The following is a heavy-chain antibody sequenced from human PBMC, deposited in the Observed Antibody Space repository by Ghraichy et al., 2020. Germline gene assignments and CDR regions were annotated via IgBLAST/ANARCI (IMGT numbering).Heavy chain of an antibody. J-gene: IGHJ4*02. V-gene: IGHV4-34*01. CDR1: GGSFSGYY. CDR3: ARRYSVWLRLRQLFRRSGPQGNYYFDY. Sequence: SETLSLTCAVYGGSFSGYYWSWIRQPPGKGLEWIGEINHSGSTNYNPSLKSRVTISVDTSKNQFSLKLSSVTAADTAVYYCARRYSVWLRLRQLFRRSGPQGNYYFDYWGQGTLVTVSS. D-gene: IGHD5-12*01. CDR2: INHSGST.